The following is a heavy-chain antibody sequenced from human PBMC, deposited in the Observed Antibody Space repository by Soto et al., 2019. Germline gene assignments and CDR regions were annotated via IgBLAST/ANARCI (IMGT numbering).Heavy chain of an antibody. CDR1: GGSFSGYY. D-gene: IGHD3-3*01. J-gene: IGHJ6*03. CDR2: INHSGST. V-gene: IGHV4-34*01. Sequence: SETLSLTCAVYGGSFSGYYWSWIRQPPGKGLEWIGEINHSGSTNYNPSLKSRVTISVDTSKNQFSLKLSSVTAADTAVYYCARGCIAYYDFWSGHYYYYMDVWGKGTTVTVSS. CDR3: ARGCIAYYDFWSGHYYYYMDV.